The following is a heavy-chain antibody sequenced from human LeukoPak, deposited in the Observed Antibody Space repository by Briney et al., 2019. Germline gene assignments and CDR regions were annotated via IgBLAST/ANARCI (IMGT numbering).Heavy chain of an antibody. CDR3: ARSSSSGSYQNFFDP. D-gene: IGHD3-16*02. Sequence: SETLSLTCTVSGGSISSGGYYWSWIRQHPGKGLEWIGYIFSSGGSSYNPSLKSRLTISVDTSKNLVSLKLKSVTAADTAVYYCARSSSSGSYQNFFDPWGQGTLVTVSS. CDR1: GGSISSGGYY. CDR2: IFSSGGS. V-gene: IGHV4-31*03. J-gene: IGHJ5*02.